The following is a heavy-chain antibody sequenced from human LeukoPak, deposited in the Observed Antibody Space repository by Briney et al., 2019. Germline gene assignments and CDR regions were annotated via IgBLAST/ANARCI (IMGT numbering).Heavy chain of an antibody. CDR2: INPNSGGT. CDR1: GYTFTGYY. Sequence: ASVKVSCKASGYTFTGYYMHWVRQAPGQGLEWMGWINPNSGGTNYAQKFQGRVTMTRDTSISTAYMELGRLRSDDTAVYYCAREALGGIAAAHRYFDYWGQGTLVTVSS. V-gene: IGHV1-2*02. D-gene: IGHD6-13*01. CDR3: AREALGGIAAAHRYFDY. J-gene: IGHJ4*02.